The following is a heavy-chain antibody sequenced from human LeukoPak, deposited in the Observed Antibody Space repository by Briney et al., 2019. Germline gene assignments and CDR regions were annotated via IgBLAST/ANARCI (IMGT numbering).Heavy chain of an antibody. CDR1: GGSISSYY. V-gene: IGHV4-59*01. CDR3: ARVSPEYSNGFDY. D-gene: IGHD6-25*01. CDR2: IYYSGST. J-gene: IGHJ4*02. Sequence: SETLSLTCTVSGGSISSYYWSWIRQPPGKGLEWIGYIYYSGSTNYNPSLKSRVTISVDTSKNQFSLKLSSVTAADTAVYYCARVSPEYSNGFDYWGQGTLVTVSS.